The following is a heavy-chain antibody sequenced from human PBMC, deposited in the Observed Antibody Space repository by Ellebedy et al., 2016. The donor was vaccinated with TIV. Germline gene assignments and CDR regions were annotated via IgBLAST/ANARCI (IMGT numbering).Heavy chain of an antibody. CDR1: GLTFSSYG. J-gene: IGHJ4*02. Sequence: PGGSLRLSCAASGLTFSSYGMHWVRQVPGKGLERVALISYDGTNEYYADSVKGRFTISRDNSKNTLYLQMNGLRSEDTGVYYCAKDHYSGSGLDYWGQGTLVTVSS. V-gene: IGHV3-30*18. CDR3: AKDHYSGSGLDY. CDR2: ISYDGTNE. D-gene: IGHD5-12*01.